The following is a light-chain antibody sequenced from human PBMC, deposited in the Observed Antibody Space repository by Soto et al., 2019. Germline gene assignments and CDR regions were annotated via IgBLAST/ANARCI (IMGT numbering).Light chain of an antibody. Sequence: DIVMTQSPDSLAVSLGERATINCKSSQSVLYNPNKKNYLSWYQQKPGQPPKLLIYWASTRESGVPDRFSGSGSGTDFTLTISSLQAEDVAIYYCQQYYSSPGYTFGQGTKLEIK. CDR3: QQYYSSPGYT. CDR1: QSVLYNPNKKNY. CDR2: WAS. J-gene: IGKJ2*01. V-gene: IGKV4-1*01.